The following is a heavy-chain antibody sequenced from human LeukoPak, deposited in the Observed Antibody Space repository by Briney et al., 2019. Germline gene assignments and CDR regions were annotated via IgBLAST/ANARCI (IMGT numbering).Heavy chain of an antibody. V-gene: IGHV1-46*01. CDR2: INPSGGST. Sequence: ASVKVSCKASGYTFTSYYMHWVRQAPGQGLEWMGIINPSGGSTSYAQKFQGRVTMTRDTSTSTAYMELSSLRSEDTAVYYCARGGDSITMILNWFDPWGQGTLVTVSS. CDR3: ARGGDSITMILNWFDP. J-gene: IGHJ5*02. D-gene: IGHD3-22*01. CDR1: GYTFTSYY.